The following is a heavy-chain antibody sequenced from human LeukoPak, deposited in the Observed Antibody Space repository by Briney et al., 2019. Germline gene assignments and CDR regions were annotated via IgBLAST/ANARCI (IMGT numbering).Heavy chain of an antibody. CDR1: GFTFSSYA. D-gene: IGHD3-22*01. CDR2: ISTSGGST. CDR3: AIMHPYYDGSGYWVQ. J-gene: IGHJ4*02. Sequence: GGSLRLSCAASGFTFSSYAMSRVRQAPGKGLEWVSGISTSGGSTSYADSVKGRFTISRDNPRNTLYMQMNSLRAEDTALCYCAIMHPYYDGSGYWVQWGQGTLVTVSS. V-gene: IGHV3-23*01.